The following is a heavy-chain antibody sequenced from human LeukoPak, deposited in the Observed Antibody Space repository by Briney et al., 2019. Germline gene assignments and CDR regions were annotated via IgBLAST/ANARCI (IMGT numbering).Heavy chain of an antibody. CDR1: GFTFSDPY. CDR3: VRTARMADF. J-gene: IGHJ4*02. D-gene: IGHD6-6*01. Sequence: GGSLRLSCAASGFTFSDPYMTWIRQAPGKGLEWLSYISPSGSDISYADSVKGRFTISRDNAKNSLYLQMDSLRADDTAVYYCVRTARMADFWGQGIQVTVSS. V-gene: IGHV3-11*01. CDR2: ISPSGSDI.